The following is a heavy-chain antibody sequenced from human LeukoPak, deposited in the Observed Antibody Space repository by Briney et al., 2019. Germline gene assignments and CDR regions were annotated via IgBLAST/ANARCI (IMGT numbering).Heavy chain of an antibody. CDR1: KGAVNGYY. CDR3: VRVPEGDSRPCDS. D-gene: IGHD2-21*01. J-gene: IGHJ4*02. Sequence: WSNLCLTFPSHKGAVNGYYLTFVRQTPSKKLKWIGEIGHGGGTNYHPSLKSRVSISIDTSKKQFSLRLSSVTAADTAVYYCVRVPEGDSRPCDSWGQGTLVTVSS. CDR2: IGHGGGT. V-gene: IGHV4-34*01.